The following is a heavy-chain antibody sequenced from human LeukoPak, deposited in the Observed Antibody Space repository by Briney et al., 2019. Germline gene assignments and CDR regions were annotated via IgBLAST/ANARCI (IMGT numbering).Heavy chain of an antibody. V-gene: IGHV4-61*02. CDR3: ARGIGTSYESSRDAFDI. CDR1: AGSINSDDYY. CDR2: IYSPGTN. D-gene: IGHD3-22*01. Sequence: SETLSLTCTVSAGSINSDDYYWSWIRQPGGKGLEWIGRIYSPGTNYNYNPSLKSRVTISIDTSKNQFSLKLTSVTAGDTAVYYCARGIGTSYESSRDAFDIWGQGTTVTVSS. J-gene: IGHJ3*02.